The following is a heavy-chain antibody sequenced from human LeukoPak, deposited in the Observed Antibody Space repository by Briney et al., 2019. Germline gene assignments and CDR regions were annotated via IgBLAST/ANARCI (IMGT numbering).Heavy chain of an antibody. CDR1: GFTFSIYA. V-gene: IGHV3-23*01. D-gene: IGHD3-22*01. J-gene: IGHJ4*02. CDR2: ITSRGEST. CDR3: ARDRPNYYGSDGHYYRRDGDY. Sequence: PGGSLRLSCAASGFTFSIYAMSWVRQAPGKGLQWVSSITSRGESTLYVDSVKGRFTITRDNSENTLYLQTHSLRAEDTAVYYCARDRPNYYGSDGHYYRRDGDYWGRGTLVSVSS.